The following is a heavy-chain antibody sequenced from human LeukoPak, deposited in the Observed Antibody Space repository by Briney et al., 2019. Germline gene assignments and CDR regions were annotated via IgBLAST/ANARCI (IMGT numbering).Heavy chain of an antibody. Sequence: GGALRLSCAASGFTFSSYAMSWVRQAPGKGLEWVSAISGSGGSTYYADSVKGRFTISRDNSKNTLYLQMNSLRAEDTAVYYWAKDGTGSTTRPAFDYWGQGTLVTVSS. V-gene: IGHV3-23*01. CDR2: ISGSGGST. CDR3: AKDGTGSTTRPAFDY. J-gene: IGHJ4*02. D-gene: IGHD6-13*01. CDR1: GFTFSSYA.